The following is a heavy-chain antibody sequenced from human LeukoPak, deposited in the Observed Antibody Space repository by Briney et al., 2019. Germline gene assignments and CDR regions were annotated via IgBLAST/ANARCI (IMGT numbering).Heavy chain of an antibody. D-gene: IGHD6-6*01. Sequence: PGGSLRLSCVSSGFTFRSYIIHWVHQARWKGRAWVSSICAVGTYFYTAHSVRGGFTISRDNVEKSAYLELSGLTGQDTAIYYCARGGIAGRAVYYYYMDVWGKGTTVTVSS. CDR1: GFTFRSYI. V-gene: IGHV3-21*01. CDR3: ARGGIAGRAVYYYYMDV. J-gene: IGHJ6*03. CDR2: ICAVGTYF.